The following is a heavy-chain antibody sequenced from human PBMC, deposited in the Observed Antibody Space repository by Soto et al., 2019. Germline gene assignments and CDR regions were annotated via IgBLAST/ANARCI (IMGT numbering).Heavy chain of an antibody. Sequence: PSETLSLTCTVSGGSISSGGYYWSWIRQHPGKGLEWIGYIYYSGSTYYNPSLKSRVTISVDTSKNQFSLKLSSVTAADTAVYYCARTYYDSSGYYLDYWGQGTLVTVSS. V-gene: IGHV4-31*03. CDR3: ARTYYDSSGYYLDY. D-gene: IGHD3-22*01. CDR2: IYYSGST. J-gene: IGHJ4*02. CDR1: GGSISSGGYY.